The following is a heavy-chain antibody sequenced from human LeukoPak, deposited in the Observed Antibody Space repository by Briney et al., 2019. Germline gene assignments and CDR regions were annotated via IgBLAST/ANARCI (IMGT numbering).Heavy chain of an antibody. CDR2: IYCSGST. V-gene: IGHV4-59*08. J-gene: IGHJ4*02. D-gene: IGHD3-3*01. Sequence: SETLSLTCTVSGGSISSYYWSWIRQPPGKGLEWIGYIYCSGSTNYNPSLKSRVTISVDTSKNQFSLKLSSVTAADTAVYYCARLVFGADYFDYWGQGTLVTVSS. CDR1: GGSISSYY. CDR3: ARLVFGADYFDY.